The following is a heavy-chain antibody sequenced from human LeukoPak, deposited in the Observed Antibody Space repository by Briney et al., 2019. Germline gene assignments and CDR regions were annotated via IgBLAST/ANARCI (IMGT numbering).Heavy chain of an antibody. CDR1: GVLVTSNY. D-gene: IGHD4-11*01. J-gene: IGHJ4*02. CDR2: IYTGGST. CDR3: ATVHDSRVIYSFDS. Sequence: GGTLRLSGAASGVLVTSNYMSWVCQAPGNRLDSVSVIYTGGSTYYAASVKGRFTISRDNSKNTVYLQMNSLRVEDTAIYYCATVHDSRVIYSFDSWGQGTLVTVSS. V-gene: IGHV3-53*01.